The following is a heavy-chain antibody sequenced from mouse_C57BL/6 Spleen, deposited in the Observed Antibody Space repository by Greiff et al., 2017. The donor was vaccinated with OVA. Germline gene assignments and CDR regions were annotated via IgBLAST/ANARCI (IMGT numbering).Heavy chain of an antibody. CDR2: IRLKSDNYAT. Sequence: EVQGVESGGGLVQPGGSMKLSCVASGFTFSNYWMNWVRQSQEKGLEWVAQIRLKSDNYATHYAESVKGRFTISRDDSKSSVYLQMNNLRAEDTGIYYCPLPVWDYWGQGTSVTVSS. CDR3: PLPVWDY. V-gene: IGHV6-3*01. J-gene: IGHJ4*01. CDR1: GFTFSNYW.